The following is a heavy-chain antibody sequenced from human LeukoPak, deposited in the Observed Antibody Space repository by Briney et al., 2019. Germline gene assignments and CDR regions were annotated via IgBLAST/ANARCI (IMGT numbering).Heavy chain of an antibody. J-gene: IGHJ5*02. V-gene: IGHV3-7*03. D-gene: IGHD5-18*01. CDR2: IKQDGSEK. CDR1: GFTFSSYW. Sequence: TGGSLRLSCAASGFTFSSYWMSWVRQAPGKGLEWVAKIKQDGSEKYYVDSVKGRFTISRDNAKNSLYLQMNSLRAEDTAVYYCARGRYSYGNNWFDPWGQGTLVTVSS. CDR3: ARGRYSYGNNWFDP.